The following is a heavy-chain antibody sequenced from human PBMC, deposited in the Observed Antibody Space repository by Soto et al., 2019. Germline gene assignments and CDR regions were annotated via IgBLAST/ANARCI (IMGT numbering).Heavy chain of an antibody. J-gene: IGHJ3*01. CDR1: GFTFSSYA. V-gene: IGHV3-23*01. CDR2: ISGSGGGT. CDR3: AKSRGSGRYFNPSDAFDL. D-gene: IGHD3-10*01. Sequence: EVQLLDSGGGLVQPGGSLRLSCAASGFTFSSYAMSWVRQAPGKGLEGVSSISGSGGGTYYAAAAKGRFTISRDNAKNRLCLQMNRLRAEDTAVYYCAKSRGSGRYFNPSDAFDLWGQGTMVTVSS.